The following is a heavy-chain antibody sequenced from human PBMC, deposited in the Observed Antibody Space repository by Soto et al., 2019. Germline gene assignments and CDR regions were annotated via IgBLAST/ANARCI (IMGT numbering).Heavy chain of an antibody. CDR2: IYYGGST. CDR1: GGSISSSNYY. Sequence: SETLSLTCTVSGGSISSSNYYWGWIRQPPGKGLEWIASIYYGGSTYYNPSLKSRVTISVDTSKNQFSLKLSSVTAADTAVYYCVRQEEYNHGLSYFEYWGQGTLVTVSS. CDR3: VRQEEYNHGLSYFEY. J-gene: IGHJ4*02. V-gene: IGHV4-39*01. D-gene: IGHD1-1*01.